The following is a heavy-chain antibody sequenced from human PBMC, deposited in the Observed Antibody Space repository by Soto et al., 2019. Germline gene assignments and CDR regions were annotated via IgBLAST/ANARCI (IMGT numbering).Heavy chain of an antibody. J-gene: IGHJ4*02. CDR1: GFTFSSYG. D-gene: IGHD4-17*01. V-gene: IGHV3-30*03. Sequence: LRLSCAASGFTFSSYGMHWVRQAPGKGLEWVAVISYDGSNKYYADSVKGRFTISRDNSKNTLYLQMNSLRAEDTAVYYCEMVTDYGDWGYWGQGTLVTVSS. CDR2: ISYDGSNK. CDR3: EMVTDYGDWGY.